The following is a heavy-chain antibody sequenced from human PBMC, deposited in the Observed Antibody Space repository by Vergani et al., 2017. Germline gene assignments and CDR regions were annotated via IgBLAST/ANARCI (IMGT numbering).Heavy chain of an antibody. V-gene: IGHV1-69-2*01. CDR3: ARDRGSGWYPDWFDP. D-gene: IGHD6-19*01. Sequence: EVQLVQSGAEVTKPGATVKISCKLSGYTFTDYYMHWVQQAPGKGLEWMGLVDPEDGETIYAEKFQGRVTITADTSTDTAYMELSSLRSEDTAVYYCARDRGSGWYPDWFDPWGQGTLVTVSS. J-gene: IGHJ5*02. CDR2: VDPEDGET. CDR1: GYTFTDYY.